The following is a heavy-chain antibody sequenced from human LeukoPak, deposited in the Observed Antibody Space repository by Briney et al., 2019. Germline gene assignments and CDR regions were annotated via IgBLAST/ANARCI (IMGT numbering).Heavy chain of an antibody. CDR2: IYTSGST. V-gene: IGHV4-4*07. CDR3: ARAVATDQRYYYYYMDV. J-gene: IGHJ6*03. CDR1: GGSISSYY. D-gene: IGHD5-12*01. Sequence: SETLSLTCTVSGGSISSYYWSWIRQPAGKGLEWIGRIYTSGSTNYNPSLKSRVTMSVDTSKNQFSLKLSSVTAADTAVYYCARAVATDQRYYYYYMDVWGKGTTVTVSS.